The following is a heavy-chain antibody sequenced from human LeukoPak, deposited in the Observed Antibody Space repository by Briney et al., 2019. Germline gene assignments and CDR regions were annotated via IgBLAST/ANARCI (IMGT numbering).Heavy chain of an antibody. Sequence: GGSLRLSCTASGFTFRSYAVTWVRQAPGKGLQWVSSISGSGDGSSYADSVQGRFSMSRDNSKNTLFLQMNSLRAEDTAMYFCGRDPNGDYVDAFEFWGPGTLVTASS. V-gene: IGHV3-23*01. D-gene: IGHD4-17*01. CDR3: GRDPNGDYVDAFEF. CDR2: ISGSGDGS. J-gene: IGHJ3*01. CDR1: GFTFRSYA.